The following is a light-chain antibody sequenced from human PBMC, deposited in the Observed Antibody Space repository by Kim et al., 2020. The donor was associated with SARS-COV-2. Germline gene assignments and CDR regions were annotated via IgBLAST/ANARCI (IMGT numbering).Light chain of an antibody. Sequence: GQSITISCTGTSSDVGGYNYVSWYQQHPGKAPKLMIYDVSSRPSGVSNRFSGSKSGNTASLTISGLQAEDEADYYCSSYTSSITLVFGTGTKVTVL. CDR1: SSDVGGYNY. CDR3: SSYTSSITLV. CDR2: DVS. V-gene: IGLV2-14*03. J-gene: IGLJ1*01.